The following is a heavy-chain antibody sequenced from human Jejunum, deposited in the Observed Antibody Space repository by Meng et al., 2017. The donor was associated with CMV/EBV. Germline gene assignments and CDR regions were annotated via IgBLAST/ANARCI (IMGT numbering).Heavy chain of an antibody. J-gene: IGHJ4*02. CDR1: GFTFIDHH. CDR2: IKNKADNYVT. V-gene: IGHV3-72*01. Sequence: SGFTFIDHHMDWVRQAQGKGLEWVGRIKNKADNYVTEYAASVRGRFTISRDVPRNSLYLQMNSLKSEDTALYYCGRDSMKGGGFDCWGQGILVTVSS. CDR3: GRDSMKGGGFDC. D-gene: IGHD3-10*01.